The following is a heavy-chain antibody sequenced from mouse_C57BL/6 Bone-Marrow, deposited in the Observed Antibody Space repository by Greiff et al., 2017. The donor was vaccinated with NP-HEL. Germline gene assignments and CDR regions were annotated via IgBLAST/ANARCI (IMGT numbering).Heavy chain of an antibody. Sequence: VQLQQSGPGLVAPSQSLSITCTVSGFSLTSYGVDWVRQPPGKGLEWLGVIWGGGSTYYNSALVCRLSISKDNSKSQVFLKMNSLQTDDTAMYYCAKRGYYGSSHGWYFDVWGTGTTVTVSS. J-gene: IGHJ1*03. CDR2: IWGGGST. D-gene: IGHD1-1*01. CDR1: GFSLTSYG. CDR3: AKRGYYGSSHGWYFDV. V-gene: IGHV2-9*01.